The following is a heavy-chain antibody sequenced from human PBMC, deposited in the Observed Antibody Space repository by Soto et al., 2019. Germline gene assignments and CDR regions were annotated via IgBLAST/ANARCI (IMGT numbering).Heavy chain of an antibody. V-gene: IGHV3-74*01. CDR2: INNDGSST. J-gene: IGHJ4*02. CDR3: ARDTICYGGNPLFDY. D-gene: IGHD4-17*01. Sequence: GGSLRLSCAASGFTFSSYWMHWVRQAPGKGPVWVSRINNDGSSTTYADSVKGRFTISRDNAKNTVYLQMNSLRAEDTAVYYRARDTICYGGNPLFDYWGQGTLVTVSS. CDR1: GFTFSSYW.